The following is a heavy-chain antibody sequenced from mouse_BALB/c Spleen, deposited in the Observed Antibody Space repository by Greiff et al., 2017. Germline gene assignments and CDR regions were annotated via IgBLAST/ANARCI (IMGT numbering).Heavy chain of an antibody. V-gene: IGHV5-6-5*01. J-gene: IGHJ4*01. D-gene: IGHD1-2*01. CDR3: ARDYYGYEGYYYAMDY. CDR1: GFTFSSYA. Sequence: EVQRVESGGGLVQPGGSRKLSCAASGFTFSSYAMSWVRQTPEKRLEWVASISSGGSTYYPDSVKGRFTISRDNARNILYLQMSSLRSEDTAMYYCARDYYGYEGYYYAMDYWGQGTSVTVSS. CDR2: ISSGGST.